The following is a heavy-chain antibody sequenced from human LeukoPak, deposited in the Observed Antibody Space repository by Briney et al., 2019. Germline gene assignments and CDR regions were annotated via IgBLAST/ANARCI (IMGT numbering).Heavy chain of an antibody. CDR1: GGSFSSYY. J-gene: IGHJ4*02. D-gene: IGHD3-22*01. CDR3: AGARMYYYDSSGYYYFDY. V-gene: IGHV4-34*01. CDR2: INHSGST. Sequence: SETLSLTCAVYGGSFSSYYWSWMRQPPGKGLEWIGEINHSGSTNYNPSLKSRVTISVDTSKNQFSLKLSSVTAADTAVYYCAGARMYYYDSSGYYYFDYWGQGTLVTASS.